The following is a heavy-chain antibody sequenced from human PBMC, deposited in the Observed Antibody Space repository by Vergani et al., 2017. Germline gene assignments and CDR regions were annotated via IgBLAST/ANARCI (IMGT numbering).Heavy chain of an antibody. Sequence: QVQLQQWGAGLLKPSETLSLTCAVYGGSFSGYYWSWIRQPPGKGLEWIGEINHSGRNNYNPSLKSRVTISVDTSKNQFSLKLSSVTAADTAVYYCARTSNYDGSGKFDYWGQGTLVTVSS. CDR3: ARTSNYDGSGKFDY. CDR1: GGSFSGYY. D-gene: IGHD3-10*01. CDR2: INHSGRN. V-gene: IGHV4-34*01. J-gene: IGHJ4*02.